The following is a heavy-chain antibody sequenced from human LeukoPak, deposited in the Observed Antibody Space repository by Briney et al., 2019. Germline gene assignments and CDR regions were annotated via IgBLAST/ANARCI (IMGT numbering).Heavy chain of an antibody. CDR2: INPNSGGT. J-gene: IGHJ4*02. Sequence: ASVKVSCKASGGTFSSYVITWVRQAPGQGLEWMGWINPNSGGTNYAQKFQGRVTMTRDTSISTAFMELSRLRSDDTAVYYCAVGIGSYYFDYWGQGTLVTVSS. CDR1: GGTFSSYV. CDR3: AVGIGSYYFDY. V-gene: IGHV1-2*02. D-gene: IGHD1-26*01.